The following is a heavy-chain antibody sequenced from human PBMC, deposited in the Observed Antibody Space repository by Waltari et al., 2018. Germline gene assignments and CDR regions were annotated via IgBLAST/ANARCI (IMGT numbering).Heavy chain of an antibody. J-gene: IGHJ4*02. V-gene: IGHV1-2*02. Sequence: QVPLVQSGAEVKRPGASVKVSCKASGSTFTGNYIHWVRQAPGQGLEWMGWIHPNSGATDYAQKFQGRVTMTLDTSITTVYMELGWLGSEDTAIYYCARAWFNSGFDYWGQGSLVAVSS. CDR3: ARAWFNSGFDY. D-gene: IGHD1-26*01. CDR1: GSTFTGNY. CDR2: IHPNSGAT.